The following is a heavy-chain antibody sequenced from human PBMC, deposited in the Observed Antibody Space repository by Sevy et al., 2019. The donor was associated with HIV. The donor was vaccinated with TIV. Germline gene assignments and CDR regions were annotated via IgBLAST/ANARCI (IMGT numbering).Heavy chain of an antibody. CDR1: GVTFTEFV. CDR3: AKDVVGGYYDSSGYSDH. D-gene: IGHD3-22*01. Sequence: GGSLRLSCAASGVTFTEFVMSWVRQSPGKGLEWVSTINSGGGSTYYADSVKGRYTISRDNSQNTLDLQMNSLRAEDTAVYYCAKDVVGGYYDSSGYSDHWGQGNLVTVSS. J-gene: IGHJ4*02. V-gene: IGHV3-23*01. CDR2: INSGGGST.